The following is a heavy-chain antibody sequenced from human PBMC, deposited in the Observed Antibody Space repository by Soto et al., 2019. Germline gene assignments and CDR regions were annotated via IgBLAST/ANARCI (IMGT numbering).Heavy chain of an antibody. CDR2: IIPILGIA. V-gene: IGHV1-69*02. J-gene: IGHJ6*02. CDR1: GGTFSSYT. D-gene: IGHD3-9*01. CDR3: ARVLEYDFLTVFYTYYYGMDV. Sequence: SVKVSCKASGGTFSSYTISWVRQAPGQGLEWMGRIIPILGIANYAQKFRGRVTITADKSTSTAYMELSSLRSEDTAVYYCARVLEYDFLTVFYTYYYGMDVGGQGTRVTVSS.